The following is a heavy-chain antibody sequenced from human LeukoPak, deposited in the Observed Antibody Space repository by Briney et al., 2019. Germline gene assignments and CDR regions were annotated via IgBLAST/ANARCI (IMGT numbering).Heavy chain of an antibody. CDR2: ISSSSSNI. Sequence: GGSLRLSCAASGFTFSSYSMNWVRQAPGKGLEWVSYISSSSSNIYYADSVKGRFTISRDNAKNSLYLQMNSLRAEDTAVYYCARGQVVGATFGMDVWGKGTTVTVSS. CDR1: GFTFSSYS. D-gene: IGHD1-26*01. CDR3: ARGQVVGATFGMDV. V-gene: IGHV3-48*01. J-gene: IGHJ6*04.